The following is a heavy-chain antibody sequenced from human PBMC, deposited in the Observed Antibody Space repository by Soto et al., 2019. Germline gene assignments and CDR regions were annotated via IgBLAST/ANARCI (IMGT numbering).Heavy chain of an antibody. D-gene: IGHD3-9*01. Sequence: SVKVSCKASGGTFSGYAISWVRQAPGQGLEWMGGIIPIFGTANYAQKFQGRVTITADESTSTAYMELSSLRSEDTAVYYCAKDRGDDILTGYSYRAYFDYWGQGTLVTVSS. CDR1: GGTFSGYA. J-gene: IGHJ4*02. CDR2: IIPIFGTA. CDR3: AKDRGDDILTGYSYRAYFDY. V-gene: IGHV1-69*13.